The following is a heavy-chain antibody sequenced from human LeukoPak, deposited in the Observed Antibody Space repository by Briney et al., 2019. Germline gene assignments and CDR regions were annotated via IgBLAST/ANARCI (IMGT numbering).Heavy chain of an antibody. V-gene: IGHV4-39*01. CDR3: ARTPGSSFLRGGWFDP. Sequence: PSETLSLTCTVSGGSISSSSYYWGWIRQPPGKGLEWIGNIYYSGSTYYNPSLKSRVTISVDTSKNQFSLKLSSVTAADTAVYYCARTPGSSFLRGGWFDPWGQGTLVTVSS. CDR2: IYYSGST. J-gene: IGHJ5*02. CDR1: GGSISSSSYY. D-gene: IGHD6-13*01.